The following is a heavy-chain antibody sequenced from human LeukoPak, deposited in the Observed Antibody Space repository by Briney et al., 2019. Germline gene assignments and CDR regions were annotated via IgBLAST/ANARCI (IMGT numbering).Heavy chain of an antibody. CDR3: AKDSERYAVLEY. Sequence: GGSLRLSCEASGFTFSSHAMTWVRQAPGKGLEWASTISGRGDSTYYADSVKGRFTISRDNSKNTVYLQLNSLRDEDTAVYYCAKDSERYAVLEYWGQGTLVTVSS. CDR1: GFTFSSHA. CDR2: ISGRGDST. J-gene: IGHJ4*02. D-gene: IGHD1-1*01. V-gene: IGHV3-23*01.